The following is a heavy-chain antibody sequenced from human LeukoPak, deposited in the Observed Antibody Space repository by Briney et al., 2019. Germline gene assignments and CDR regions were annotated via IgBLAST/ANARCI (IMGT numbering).Heavy chain of an antibody. J-gene: IGHJ4*02. Sequence: GGSLRLSCEASGFTFSNVWMNWVRQAPGKGLEWVGRIKTKTDGGTTEYAAPVKGRFTISRDDSKNTVYLQMNSLKTEDTALYYCVTRVKSTGDYWGQGTLVTVSS. D-gene: IGHD1-1*01. V-gene: IGHV3-15*01. CDR2: IKTKTDGGTT. CDR1: GFTFSNVW. CDR3: VTRVKSTGDY.